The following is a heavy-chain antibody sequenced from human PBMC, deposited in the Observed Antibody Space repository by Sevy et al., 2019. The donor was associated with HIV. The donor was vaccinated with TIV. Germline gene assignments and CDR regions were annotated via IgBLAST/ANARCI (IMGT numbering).Heavy chain of an antibody. CDR1: GYTFTGNA. V-gene: IGHV1-3*04. CDR2: INIGNGKT. D-gene: IGHD6-13*01. J-gene: IGHJ4*02. CDR3: ARERAGAVKYFDF. Sequence: ASVKVSCKAFGYTFTGNALHWVRQAPGQRLEWMGWINIGNGKTKYSQKFHGRVTITRDTSATTAYMELSSLIPEDTATYYCARERAGAVKYFDFWGQGSLVTVSS.